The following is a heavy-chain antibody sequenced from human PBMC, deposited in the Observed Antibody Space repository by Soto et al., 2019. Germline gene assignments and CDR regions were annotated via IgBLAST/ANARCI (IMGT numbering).Heavy chain of an antibody. CDR3: TGTPEDYYDSSGSPYIARNLYYYYGMDV. J-gene: IGHJ6*02. CDR1: GGTFSSYA. D-gene: IGHD3-22*01. CDR2: IIPIFGTA. V-gene: IGHV1-69*01. Sequence: QVQLVQSGAEVKKPGSSVKVSCKASGGTFSSYAISWVRQAPGQGLEWMGGIIPIFGTANYAQKFQGRGTITADESTSTAYMELSSLRSEDTAVYYCTGTPEDYYDSSGSPYIARNLYYYYGMDVWGQGTTVTVSS.